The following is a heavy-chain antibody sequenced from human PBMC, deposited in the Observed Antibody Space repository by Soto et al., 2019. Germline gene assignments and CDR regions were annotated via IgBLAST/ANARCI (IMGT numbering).Heavy chain of an antibody. CDR3: ARADYYDSSAYYFSGWFDP. CDR1: GFTFSAYN. Sequence: GGSLRLSCAASGFTFSAYNMNWVRQAPGKGLEWVSSISSSSSSIYYADSVKGRFTISRNNAKTSLYLQMNSLRAEETAVYYCARADYYDSSAYYFSGWFDPWGQGTLVTVSS. V-gene: IGHV3-21*01. CDR2: ISSSSSSI. D-gene: IGHD3-22*01. J-gene: IGHJ5*02.